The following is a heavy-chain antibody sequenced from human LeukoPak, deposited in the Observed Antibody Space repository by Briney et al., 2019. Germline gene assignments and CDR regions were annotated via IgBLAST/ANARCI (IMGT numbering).Heavy chain of an antibody. D-gene: IGHD6-13*01. CDR2: ISSNGGST. V-gene: IGHV3-64*01. CDR1: GFTFSSYA. J-gene: IGHJ4*02. CDR3: ARGFIAAAGTGTFY. Sequence: GGSLRLSCAASGFTFSSYAMHWVRQAPGKGLEYVSAISSNGGSTYYANSVKGRFTISRDNSKNTLYLQMGSLRAEDMAVYYCARGFIAAAGTGTFYWGQGTLVIVSS.